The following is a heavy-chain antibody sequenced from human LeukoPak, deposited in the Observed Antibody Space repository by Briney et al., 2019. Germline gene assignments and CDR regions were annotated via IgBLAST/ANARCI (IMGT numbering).Heavy chain of an antibody. CDR3: ARDSSGWSRGFDP. Sequence: ASVKVSCKASGYTFTVYYMHWVRQAPGQGLEWMGWINPNSGGTNYAQKFQGRVTMTRDTSISTAYMELSRLRSDDTAVYYCARDSSGWSRGFDPWGQGTLVTVSS. CDR1: GYTFTVYY. V-gene: IGHV1-2*02. CDR2: INPNSGGT. D-gene: IGHD6-19*01. J-gene: IGHJ5*02.